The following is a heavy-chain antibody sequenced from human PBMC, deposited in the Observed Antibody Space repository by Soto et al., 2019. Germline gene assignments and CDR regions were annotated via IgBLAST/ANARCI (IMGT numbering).Heavy chain of an antibody. CDR3: ARDKRPWGYGDSKFDY. Sequence: VQLVESGGGLVQPGGSLRLSCAASAFTFSNYWFHWVRQTPEKGLEWVAVISYDGSNKYYADSVKGRFTISRDNSKNTLYLQMNSLRAEDTAVYYCARDKRPWGYGDSKFDYWGQGTLVTVSS. D-gene: IGHD4-17*01. CDR1: AFTFSNYW. V-gene: IGHV3-30-3*01. J-gene: IGHJ4*02. CDR2: ISYDGSNK.